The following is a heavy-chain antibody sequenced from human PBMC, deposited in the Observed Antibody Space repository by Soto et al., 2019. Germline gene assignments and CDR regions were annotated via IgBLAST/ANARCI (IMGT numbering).Heavy chain of an antibody. V-gene: IGHV5-51*01. CDR1: GYRLDAAW. J-gene: IGHJ6*02. Sequence: GESLKISCKGVGYRLDAAWIGWVRQMPGKGLEWMGIIKPGGSDLRYSPSFRGQVTISADAAVNTAYLQWDSLKASDTAMYYCARQIGSYYYYGMDVWGQGTTVTVSS. D-gene: IGHD2-21*01. CDR2: IKPGGSDL. CDR3: ARQIGSYYYYGMDV.